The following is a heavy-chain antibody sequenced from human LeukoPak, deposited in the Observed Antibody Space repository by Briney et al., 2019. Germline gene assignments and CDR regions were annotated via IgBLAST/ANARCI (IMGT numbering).Heavy chain of an antibody. Sequence: ASVKVSCKASGYTFTGYYMHWVRLAPGEGLEWMGWINPNSGGTNYAQKFQGRVTMTRDTSISTAYMELSRLRSDDTAVYYCARVPKYSSSSRSFDYWGQGTLVTVSS. CDR2: INPNSGGT. D-gene: IGHD6-6*01. CDR3: ARVPKYSSSSRSFDY. J-gene: IGHJ4*02. V-gene: IGHV1-2*02. CDR1: GYTFTGYY.